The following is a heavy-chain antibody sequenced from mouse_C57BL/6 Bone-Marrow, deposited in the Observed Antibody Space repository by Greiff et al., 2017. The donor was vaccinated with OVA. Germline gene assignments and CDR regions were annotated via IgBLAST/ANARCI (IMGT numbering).Heavy chain of an antibody. D-gene: IGHD1-1*01. CDR2: IYPGDGDT. Sequence: VQLQESGPELVKPGASVKISCKASGYAFSSSWMNWVKQRPGKGLEWIGRIYPGDGDTNYNGKFKGKATLTADKSSSTAYMQLSSLTSEDSAVYFCARRKRYYGSSLYFDYWGQGTTLTVSS. V-gene: IGHV1-82*01. J-gene: IGHJ2*01. CDR3: ARRKRYYGSSLYFDY. CDR1: GYAFSSSW.